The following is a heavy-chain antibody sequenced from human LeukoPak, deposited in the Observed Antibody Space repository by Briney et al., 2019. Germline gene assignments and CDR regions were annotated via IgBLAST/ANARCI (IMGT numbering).Heavy chain of an antibody. CDR3: AREDGAFDY. CDR1: GYTFTTHG. J-gene: IGHJ4*02. D-gene: IGHD3-10*01. CDR2: ISSYNHNT. Sequence: ASVKVSCKASGYTFTTHGLSWVRQAPGQGLEWMGRISSYNHNTNYAQEFQGRVTMTTDTSTNTAYMELRSLRSEDTAVYYCAREDGAFDYWGQGTLVTVSS. V-gene: IGHV1-18*01.